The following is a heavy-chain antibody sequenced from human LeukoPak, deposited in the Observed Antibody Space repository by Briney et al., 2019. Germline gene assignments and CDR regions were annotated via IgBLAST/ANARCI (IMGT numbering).Heavy chain of an antibody. D-gene: IGHD3-10*01. CDR2: ISPDGSST. V-gene: IGHV3-74*01. CDR3: IRSRSGSYY. Sequence: WGSLRLSCAASGFTFSNYWMHWVRQAPGKGLVWVSRISPDGSSTSYGDSVKGRFTISRDNAKNTVYLQMNSLRAEDTAVYYCIRSRSGSYYWGQGTLVTVSS. J-gene: IGHJ4*02. CDR1: GFTFSNYW.